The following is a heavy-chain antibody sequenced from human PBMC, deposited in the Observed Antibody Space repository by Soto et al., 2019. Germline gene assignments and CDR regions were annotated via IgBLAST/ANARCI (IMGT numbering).Heavy chain of an antibody. Sequence: GGSLRLSCAASGFTFSSYAMSWVRQAPGKGLEWVSAISGSGGSTYYADSVRGRFTISRDNSKNTLYLQMNSLRAEDTAVYYCAKAPVSSGYEHYWGQGTLVTVSA. CDR2: ISGSGGST. CDR3: AKAPVSSGYEHY. J-gene: IGHJ4*02. D-gene: IGHD5-12*01. CDR1: GFTFSSYA. V-gene: IGHV3-23*01.